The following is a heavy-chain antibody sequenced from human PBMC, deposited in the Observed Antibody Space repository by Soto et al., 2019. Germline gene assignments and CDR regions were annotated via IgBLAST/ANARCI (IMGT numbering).Heavy chain of an antibody. CDR3: GRPRTGQIVVFY. CDR1: GYTFTGHY. D-gene: IGHD3-22*01. J-gene: IGHJ4*02. CDR2: IGPESGAT. V-gene: IGHV1-2*02. Sequence: ASVKVSCKASGYTFTGHYIHWVRQAPEQGPEWMGEIGPESGATRYAQKFQGRVTMTRDMSITTVYMELNNLSPDDTAVYYCGRPRTGQIVVFYWGQGTPVTVSS.